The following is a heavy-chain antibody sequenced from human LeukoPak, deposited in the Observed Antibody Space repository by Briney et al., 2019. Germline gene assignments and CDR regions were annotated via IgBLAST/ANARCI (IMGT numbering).Heavy chain of an antibody. CDR2: IGGSGGST. V-gene: IGHV3-23*01. CDR1: GFTFSSYA. D-gene: IGHD6-13*01. J-gene: IGHJ4*02. Sequence: GGSLRLSCAASGFTFSSYAMSWVRQAPGKGLEWVSAIGGSGGSTYYADSVKGRFTISRDNSKNTLYLQMNSLRDEDTAVYYCARRYSSSWTFDYWGQGTLVTVSS. CDR3: ARRYSSSWTFDY.